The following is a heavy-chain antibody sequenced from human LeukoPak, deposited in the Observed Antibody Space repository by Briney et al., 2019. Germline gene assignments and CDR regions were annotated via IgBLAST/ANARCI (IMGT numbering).Heavy chain of an antibody. Sequence: GESLKISFKGSGYSFTSYWISWVRQMPGKGLEWMGRIDPSDSYTKYSPSFQGHVTISADKSISTAYLQWSSLKASDTAMYYCARHDNSYAYSYYFDYWGQGTLVTVSS. V-gene: IGHV5-10-1*01. D-gene: IGHD5-18*01. CDR1: GYSFTSYW. J-gene: IGHJ4*02. CDR3: ARHDNSYAYSYYFDY. CDR2: IDPSDSYT.